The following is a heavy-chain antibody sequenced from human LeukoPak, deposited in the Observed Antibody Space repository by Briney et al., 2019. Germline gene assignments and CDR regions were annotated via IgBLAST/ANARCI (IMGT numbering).Heavy chain of an antibody. CDR3: ARFGGGWYGFDY. Sequence: ASVKVSCKASGYTFTSYGISWVRQAHGQGLEWMGWINPNSGGTNYAQKFQGRVTMTRDTSISTAYMELSRLRSDDTAVYYCARFGGGWYGFDYWGQGTLVTVSS. CDR2: INPNSGGT. J-gene: IGHJ4*02. D-gene: IGHD6-19*01. CDR1: GYTFTSYG. V-gene: IGHV1-2*02.